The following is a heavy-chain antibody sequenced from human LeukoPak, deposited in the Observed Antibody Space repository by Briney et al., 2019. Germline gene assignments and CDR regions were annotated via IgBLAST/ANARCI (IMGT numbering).Heavy chain of an antibody. V-gene: IGHV4-34*01. D-gene: IGHD6-13*01. CDR1: GGSFSGYY. J-gene: IGHJ4*02. Sequence: SETLSLTCAVYGGSFSGYYWSWIRQPPGKGLEWIGEINHSGSTNYNPSLKSRVTISVDTSKNQFSLKLSSVTAADTAVYYCARMYSSSWYSFGCWGQGTLVTVSS. CDR2: INHSGST. CDR3: ARMYSSSWYSFGC.